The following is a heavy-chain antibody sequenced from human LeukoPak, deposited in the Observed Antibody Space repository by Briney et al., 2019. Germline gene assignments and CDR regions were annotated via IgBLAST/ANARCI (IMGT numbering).Heavy chain of an antibody. CDR2: ISSSGSTI. Sequence: GGSLRLSCAASGFTFSDYYMSWIRQAPGKGLEWVSYISSSGSTIYYADSVKGRFTISRDNSKNTLYLQMNSLRAEDTAVYYCAKLVIVATADAFDIWGQGTMVTVSS. J-gene: IGHJ3*02. V-gene: IGHV3-11*01. CDR1: GFTFSDYY. CDR3: AKLVIVATADAFDI. D-gene: IGHD5-12*01.